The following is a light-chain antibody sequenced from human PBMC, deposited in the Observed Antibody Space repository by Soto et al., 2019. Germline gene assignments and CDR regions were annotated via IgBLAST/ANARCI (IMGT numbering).Light chain of an antibody. CDR2: DVS. J-gene: IGLJ2*01. Sequence: QSALTQPASVSGYLGQSITISCTGTSGDVGTYDYVCWYQQHPGKAPKLMIFDVSSRPSGISTRFSGSKSGNTASLTISGLQAEDEDDYYCSSYLPNTVVFGGGTKLTVL. V-gene: IGLV2-14*03. CDR3: SSYLPNTVV. CDR1: SGDVGTYDY.